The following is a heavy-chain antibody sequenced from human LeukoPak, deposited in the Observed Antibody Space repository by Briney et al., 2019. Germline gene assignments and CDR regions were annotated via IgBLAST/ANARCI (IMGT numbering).Heavy chain of an antibody. J-gene: IGHJ4*02. CDR2: INPNSGGT. V-gene: IGHV1-2*02. CDR3: ARVPVVVVPAATYFDY. CDR1: GYTFTGYY. D-gene: IGHD2-2*01. Sequence: ASVKVSRKASGYTFTGYYMHWVRQAPGQGLEWMGWINPNSGGTNYAQKFQGRVTMTRDTSISTAYMELSSLRSDDTAVYYCARVPVVVVPAATYFDYWGQGTLVTVSS.